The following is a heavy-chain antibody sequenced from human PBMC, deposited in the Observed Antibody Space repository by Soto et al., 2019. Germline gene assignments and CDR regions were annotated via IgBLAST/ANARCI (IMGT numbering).Heavy chain of an antibody. D-gene: IGHD2-15*01. V-gene: IGHV4-59*01. J-gene: IGHJ6*02. CDR3: ASTKVYCSGGSCYPPARGHYYYGMDV. CDR1: GGSISSYY. CDR2: IYYSGST. Sequence: SETLSLTCTVSGGSISSYYWSWIRQPPGKGLEWIGYIYYSGSTNYNPSLKSRVTISVDTSKNQFSLELSSVTAADTAVYYCASTKVYCSGGSCYPPARGHYYYGMDVWGQGTTVTVSS.